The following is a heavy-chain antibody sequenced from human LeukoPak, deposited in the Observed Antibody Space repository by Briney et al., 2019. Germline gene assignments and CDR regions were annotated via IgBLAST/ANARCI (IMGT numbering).Heavy chain of an antibody. J-gene: IGHJ4*02. CDR3: AGGGIAVAANY. CDR2: ISYDGSNK. D-gene: IGHD6-19*01. CDR1: GFTFSSYG. Sequence: GGSLRLSCAAPGFTFSSYGMHWVRQAPGKGLEWVAVISYDGSNKYYADSVKGRFTISRDNSKNTLYLQMNSLRAEDTAVYYCAGGGIAVAANYWGQGTLVTVSS. V-gene: IGHV3-30*03.